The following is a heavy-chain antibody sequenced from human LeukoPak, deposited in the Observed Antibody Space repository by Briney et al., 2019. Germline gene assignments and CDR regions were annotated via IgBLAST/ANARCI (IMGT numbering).Heavy chain of an antibody. Sequence: PGGSLRLSCAASGFTFSSYEMNWVRQAPGKGLEWVSYISSSGSTIYYADSVKGRFTISRDNAKNSLYLQMNSLRAEDTAVYYCARVTGYDFWSGYYYYYYYYMDVWGKGTTVTVSS. CDR3: ARVTGYDFWSGYYYYYYYYMDV. CDR1: GFTFSSYE. CDR2: ISSSGSTI. V-gene: IGHV3-48*03. J-gene: IGHJ6*03. D-gene: IGHD3-3*01.